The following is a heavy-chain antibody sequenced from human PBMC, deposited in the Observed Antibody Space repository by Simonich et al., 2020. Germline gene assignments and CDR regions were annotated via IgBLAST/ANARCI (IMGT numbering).Heavy chain of an antibody. CDR2: INPNSGGT. J-gene: IGHJ6*03. Sequence: QVQLVQSGAEVKKPGASVKVSCKASGYTFTGYYMHWVRQAPGQGLESMGWINPNSGGTNYAKKFQGRVTMTRDTSISTAYMELSRLRSDDTAVYYCARGGVQYYYYYMDVWGKGTTVTVSS. V-gene: IGHV1-2*02. CDR3: ARGGVQYYYYYMDV. D-gene: IGHD3-3*01. CDR1: GYTFTGYY.